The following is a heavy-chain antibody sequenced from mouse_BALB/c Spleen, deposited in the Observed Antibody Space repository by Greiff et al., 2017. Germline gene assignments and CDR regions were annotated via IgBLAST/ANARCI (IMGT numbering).Heavy chain of an antibody. CDR1: GFTFSSFG. D-gene: IGHD2-4*01. CDR2: ISSVSSTI. Sequence: EVQGVESGGGLVQPGGSRKLSCAASGFTFSSFGMHWVRQAPEKGLEWVAYISSVSSTIYYADTVKGRFTISRDNPKNTLFLQMTSLRSEDTAMYYCAREGYYYDYDPGFAYWGQGTLVTVSA. V-gene: IGHV5-17*02. CDR3: AREGYYYDYDPGFAY. J-gene: IGHJ3*01.